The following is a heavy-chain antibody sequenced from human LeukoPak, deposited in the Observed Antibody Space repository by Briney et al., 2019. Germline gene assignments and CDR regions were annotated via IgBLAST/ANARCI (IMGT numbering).Heavy chain of an antibody. D-gene: IGHD3-16*01. CDR3: ARDLGDIGIDY. V-gene: IGHV4-59*12. Sequence: LSETLSLTCTVSGGSISSYYWSWIRQPPGKGLEWIGYIYYSGSTNYNPSLKSRVTISVDKSKNQFTLKLSSVTAADTAVYYCARDLGDIGIDYWGQGTLVTVSS. CDR2: IYYSGST. CDR1: GGSISSYY. J-gene: IGHJ4*02.